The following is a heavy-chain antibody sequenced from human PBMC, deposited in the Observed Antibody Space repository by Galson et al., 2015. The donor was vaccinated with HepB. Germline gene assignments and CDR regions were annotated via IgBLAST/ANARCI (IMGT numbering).Heavy chain of an antibody. CDR2: ISYDGSNK. CDR1: GFTFSSYG. J-gene: IGHJ3*02. CDR3: AKEWGDNGADAFDI. V-gene: IGHV3-30*18. D-gene: IGHD3-10*01. Sequence: SLRLSCAASGFTFSSYGMHGVRQAPGKGLEWVAVISYDGSNKYYADSVKGRFIISRDNSKNTLYLQMNSLRAEDTAVYYCAKEWGDNGADAFDIWGQGTMVTVSS.